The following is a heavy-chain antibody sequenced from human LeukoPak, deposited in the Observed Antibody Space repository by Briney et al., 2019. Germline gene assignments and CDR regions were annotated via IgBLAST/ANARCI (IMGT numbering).Heavy chain of an antibody. D-gene: IGHD1-26*01. CDR3: ARHSKWELLLFDY. CDR1: GGSFSGYY. V-gene: IGHV4-34*01. CDR2: INHSGST. J-gene: IGHJ4*02. Sequence: SETLSLTCAVYGGSFSGYYWSWIRQPPGKGLEWIGEINHSGSTYYNPSLKSRVTISVDTSKNQFSLKLSSVTAADTAVYYCARHSKWELLLFDYWGQGTLVTVSS.